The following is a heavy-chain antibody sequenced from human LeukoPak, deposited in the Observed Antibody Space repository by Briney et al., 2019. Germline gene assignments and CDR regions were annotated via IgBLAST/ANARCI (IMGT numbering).Heavy chain of an antibody. CDR1: GYSVSSNSAA. J-gene: IGHJ4*02. CDR2: TYYRSKWYN. V-gene: IGHV6-1*01. Sequence: STTLSLTCSISGYSVSSNSAAWNWIRQSPSRGLEWLGRTYYRSKWYNDYALSVNSRITINPDTSKNQFSLQLNSVTPEDTTVYYFASGQLSLDYWVQGTLVTVSS. CDR3: ASGQLSLDY. D-gene: IGHD1-1*01.